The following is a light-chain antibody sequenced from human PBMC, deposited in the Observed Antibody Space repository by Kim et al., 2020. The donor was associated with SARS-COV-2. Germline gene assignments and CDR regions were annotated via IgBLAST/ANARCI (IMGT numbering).Light chain of an antibody. Sequence: QSVTISGTGTSSDVGVYNYVSWYQHHPGKAPKLMIYEVSKRPSGVPDRFSGSKSGNTASLTVSGLQAEDEADYYCSSYAGSNNYVFGTGTKVTV. CDR3: SSYAGSNNYV. CDR1: SSDVGVYNY. V-gene: IGLV2-8*01. CDR2: EVS. J-gene: IGLJ1*01.